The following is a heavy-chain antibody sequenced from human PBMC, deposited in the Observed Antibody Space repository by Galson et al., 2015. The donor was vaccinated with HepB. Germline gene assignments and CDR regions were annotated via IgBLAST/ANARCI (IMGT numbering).Heavy chain of an antibody. CDR2: ISGSGGSS. Sequence: SLRLSCADSGFNVSSYAMSWVRQAPGKGLEWVSAISGSGGSSYYADSVKGRFTISRDNSKNTLYLQMNSLRAEDTAVYYCAKGWGYMWGQGTLVTVSS. D-gene: IGHD6-13*01. CDR3: AKGWGYM. CDR1: GFNVSSYA. V-gene: IGHV3-23*01. J-gene: IGHJ4*02.